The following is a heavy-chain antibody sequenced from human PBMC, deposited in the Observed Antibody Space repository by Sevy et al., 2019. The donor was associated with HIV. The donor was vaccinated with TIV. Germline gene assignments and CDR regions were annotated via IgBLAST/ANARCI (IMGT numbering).Heavy chain of an antibody. J-gene: IGHJ1*01. CDR2: IKQDGSEK. D-gene: IGHD6-25*01. CDR1: GFTFSSYW. Sequence: GGSLRLSCSASGFTFSSYWMSWVRQAPGKGLEWVANIKQDGSEKYEVDSVKGRFTIFRDNAKNSLFLQMSSLRAEDTAVYYCAREPPYSAATPYFQHWGQGTLVTVSS. V-gene: IGHV3-7*01. CDR3: AREPPYSAATPYFQH.